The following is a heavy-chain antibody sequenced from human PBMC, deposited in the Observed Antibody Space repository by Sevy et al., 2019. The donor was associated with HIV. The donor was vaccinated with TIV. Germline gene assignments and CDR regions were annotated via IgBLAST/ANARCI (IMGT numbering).Heavy chain of an antibody. V-gene: IGHV3-53*01. CDR1: GFTVSSNY. Sequence: GGSLRLSCAASGFTVSSNYMSWVRQAPGKGLEWVSVIYSGGSTYYADSVKGRFTISRDNSKNTLYLQMNSLRAGDTAVYYCARDEVVVAATHYYYYGMDVWGQGTTVTVSS. CDR2: IYSGGST. CDR3: ARDEVVVAATHYYYYGMDV. D-gene: IGHD2-15*01. J-gene: IGHJ6*02.